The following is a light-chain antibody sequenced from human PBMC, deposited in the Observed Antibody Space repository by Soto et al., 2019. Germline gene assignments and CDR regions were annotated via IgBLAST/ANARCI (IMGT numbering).Light chain of an antibody. J-gene: IGLJ1*01. CDR3: AAWDDSLSGDV. Sequence: QSVLTQPPPASGTPGQKVTISCSGSSSNIGDNYVYWHQQLPGTAPKLLIYRNNQRPSGVPDRFSGSKSGTSASLAISGLRSEDEADYYCAAWDDSLSGDVFGPGTKLTVL. V-gene: IGLV1-47*01. CDR2: RNN. CDR1: SSNIGDNY.